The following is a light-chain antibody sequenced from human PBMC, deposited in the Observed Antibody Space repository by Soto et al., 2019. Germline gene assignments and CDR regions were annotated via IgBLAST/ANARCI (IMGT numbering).Light chain of an antibody. V-gene: IGLV1-40*01. CDR2: GNN. CDR3: QSFDCRLFEEV. CDR1: SSNLGANYD. Sequence: QSVLTQPPSVSGAPGQRVTISCTGSSSNLGANYDVHWYQQQLPGTAPKLLIYGNNNRPSGVPDRFSGSKSGSSASLTITGLQPEDEADYYCQSFDCRLFEEVSGTGTKLTVL. J-gene: IGLJ1*01.